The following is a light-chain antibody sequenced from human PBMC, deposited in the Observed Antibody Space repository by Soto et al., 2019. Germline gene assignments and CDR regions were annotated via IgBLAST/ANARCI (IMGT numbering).Light chain of an antibody. CDR3: QQYYRPST. Sequence: DIVMTQSPDSLAVSLGERATINCKSSQSVLYSSNNKNYLAWYQQKPGQPPTLLIYWASTRESGVPDRFSCSRSGTDFTLTISSLQAEDLAVYYCQQYYRPSTFGQGTKVEIK. V-gene: IGKV4-1*01. CDR2: WAS. CDR1: QSVLYSSNNKNY. J-gene: IGKJ1*01.